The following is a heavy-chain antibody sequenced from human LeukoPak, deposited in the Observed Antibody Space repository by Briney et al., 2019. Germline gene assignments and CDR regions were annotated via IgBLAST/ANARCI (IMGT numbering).Heavy chain of an antibody. CDR1: GGSFSGYY. D-gene: IGHD2-2*01. CDR3: ARGRFVVVPAAMSGGYYYYYYMDV. J-gene: IGHJ6*03. Sequence: SETLSLTCAVYGGSFSGYYWSWIRQPPGKGLEWIGEINHSGSTNYNPSLKSRVTISVDTSKNQFSLKLSSVTAADTAVYYCARGRFVVVPAAMSGGYYYYYYMDVCGKGTTVTVSS. V-gene: IGHV4-34*01. CDR2: INHSGST.